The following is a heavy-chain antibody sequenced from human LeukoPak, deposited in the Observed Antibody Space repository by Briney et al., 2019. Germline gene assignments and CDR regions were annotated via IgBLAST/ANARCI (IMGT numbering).Heavy chain of an antibody. D-gene: IGHD3-9*01. CDR2: IYPGDSDT. J-gene: IGHJ3*02. V-gene: IGHV5-51*01. CDR3: ARPQTLRYFDWLLSQNDAFDI. Sequence: GESLKISCKGSGYSFTSYWIGWVRQMPGKGLEWMGIIYPGDSDTRYSPSFQGQVTISADKSISTAYLQWSSLKASDIAMYYCARPQTLRYFDWLLSQNDAFDIWGQGTMVTVSS. CDR1: GYSFTSYW.